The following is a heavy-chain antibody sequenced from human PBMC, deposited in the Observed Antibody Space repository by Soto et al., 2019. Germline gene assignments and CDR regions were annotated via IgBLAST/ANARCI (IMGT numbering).Heavy chain of an antibody. CDR1: GGTFSSYA. D-gene: IGHD2-15*01. CDR2: IIPIFGTA. Sequence: SVKVSCKASGGTFSSYAISWVRQAPGQGLEWMGGIIPIFGTANYAQKFQGRVTITADESTSTAYMELSSLRSEDTAVYYCARGGFYCSGGSCYSMNYYYYGMDVWGQGTTVTVSS. J-gene: IGHJ6*02. CDR3: ARGGFYCSGGSCYSMNYYYYGMDV. V-gene: IGHV1-69*13.